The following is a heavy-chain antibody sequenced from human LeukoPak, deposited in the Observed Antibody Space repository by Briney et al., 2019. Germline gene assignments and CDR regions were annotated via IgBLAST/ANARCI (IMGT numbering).Heavy chain of an antibody. CDR2: ISSSGSTI. CDR3: ARDTLVYADSPDAFDI. Sequence: GGSLRLSCAASGFTFSGYEMNWVRQAPGKGLEWVSYISSSGSTIYYADSVKGRFTISRDNAKNSLYLQMNSLRDEDTAVYYCARDTLVYADSPDAFDIWGQGTMVTVSS. CDR1: GFTFSGYE. J-gene: IGHJ3*02. V-gene: IGHV3-48*03. D-gene: IGHD4-17*01.